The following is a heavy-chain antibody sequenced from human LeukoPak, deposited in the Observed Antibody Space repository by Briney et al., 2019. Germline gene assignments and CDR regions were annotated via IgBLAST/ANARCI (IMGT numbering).Heavy chain of an antibody. D-gene: IGHD3-9*01. Sequence: GGSLRLSCAASGFIFSSYWMSWGRQAPGKGLEWVAKIKEDGSEKYYVDSVKGRFTISRDNAKNSLYLQMSSLRAEDTAVYYCARGLVPPDYWGQGTLVTVSS. CDR1: GFIFSSYW. CDR2: IKEDGSEK. J-gene: IGHJ4*02. CDR3: ARGLVPPDY. V-gene: IGHV3-7*01.